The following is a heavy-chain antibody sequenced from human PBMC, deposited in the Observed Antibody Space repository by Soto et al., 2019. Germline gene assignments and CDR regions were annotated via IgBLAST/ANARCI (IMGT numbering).Heavy chain of an antibody. CDR2: ITYDGSNK. CDR3: ARDTDGLHY. CDR1: GFTFSSYA. J-gene: IGHJ4*02. Sequence: PGGSLRLSCAASGFTFSSYAMHWVRQAPGKGLEWVSVITYDGSNKYYADSVKGRFTISRDNPKNTLYLQMNSLRAEDTAVYYCARDTDGLHYWGQGTLVTVSS. V-gene: IGHV3-30-3*01.